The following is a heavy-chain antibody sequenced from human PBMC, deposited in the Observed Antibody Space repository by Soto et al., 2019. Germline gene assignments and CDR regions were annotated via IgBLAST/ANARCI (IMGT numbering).Heavy chain of an antibody. Sequence: QVQLVQSGAEVKKPGASVKVSCKASGYTFTSYGISWVRQAPGQGLEWMGWISSSNGNTKYAQKIQGRVTMTTDTATDTAYMEMRSLTSDDTAVYYCARDTIHGDSKGGSLFDPWGQGTLVTVSS. CDR3: ARDTIHGDSKGGSLFDP. D-gene: IGHD2-21*02. CDR2: ISSSNGNT. J-gene: IGHJ5*02. V-gene: IGHV1-18*01. CDR1: GYTFTSYG.